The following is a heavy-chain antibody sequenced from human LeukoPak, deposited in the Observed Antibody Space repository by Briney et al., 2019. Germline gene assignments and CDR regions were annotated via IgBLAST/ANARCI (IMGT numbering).Heavy chain of an antibody. D-gene: IGHD4-17*01. J-gene: IGHJ6*03. CDR1: GFTFSNYW. Sequence: GGSLRLSCAASGFTFSNYWMHWVRQAPGKGLVWVSRINSDGSRTTYADSVKGRFTISRDNAKNTLYLQMNSLRAEDTAVYYCARGDYGDYYYYYMDVWGKGTTVTVSS. CDR3: ARGDYGDYYYYYMDV. V-gene: IGHV3-74*01. CDR2: INSDGSRT.